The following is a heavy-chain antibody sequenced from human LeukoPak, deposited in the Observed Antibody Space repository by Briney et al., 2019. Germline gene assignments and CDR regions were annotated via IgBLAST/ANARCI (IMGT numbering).Heavy chain of an antibody. J-gene: IGHJ4*02. D-gene: IGHD3-22*01. Sequence: GGSLRLSCAASGFTFSSYWMHGVRHAPGKVLVWVSRINSDGSSTSYADSVKGRFTISRDNAKNTLYLQMNSLRAEDTAVYYCARDPYYYDSSGYYGLLDYWGQGTLVTVSS. CDR2: INSDGSST. CDR3: ARDPYYYDSSGYYGLLDY. CDR1: GFTFSSYW. V-gene: IGHV3-74*01.